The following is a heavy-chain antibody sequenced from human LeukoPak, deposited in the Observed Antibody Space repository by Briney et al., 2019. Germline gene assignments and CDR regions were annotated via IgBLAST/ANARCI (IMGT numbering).Heavy chain of an antibody. CDR3: ARDRPPLAYCGGDCREDYYYYGMDV. V-gene: IGHV1-46*01. D-gene: IGHD2-21*02. J-gene: IGHJ6*02. Sequence: ASVTVSCKASGYTFTSYYMHWVRQAPGQGLEWMGIINPSGGSTSYAQKFQGRVTMTRDTSTSTVYMELSSLRSEDTAVYYCARDRPPLAYCGGDCREDYYYYGMDVWGQGTTVTVSS. CDR1: GYTFTSYY. CDR2: INPSGGST.